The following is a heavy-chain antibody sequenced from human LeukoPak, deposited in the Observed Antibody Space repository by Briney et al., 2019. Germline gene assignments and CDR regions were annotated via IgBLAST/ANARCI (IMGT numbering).Heavy chain of an antibody. J-gene: IGHJ6*03. CDR2: IIPIFGKA. V-gene: IGHV1-69*05. CDR3: ARDSRLSSDNCNYYYYYIDV. D-gene: IGHD1-20*01. CDR1: GGTFNIYA. Sequence: GASVSVSYKASGGTFNIYAIRWVRQAPGQGREGMGGIIPIFGKANYTQKFQGRVTITTDESTSTAYMQLSSLRSDDTAVYYCARDSRLSSDNCNYYYYYIDVWGKGTTVTVSS.